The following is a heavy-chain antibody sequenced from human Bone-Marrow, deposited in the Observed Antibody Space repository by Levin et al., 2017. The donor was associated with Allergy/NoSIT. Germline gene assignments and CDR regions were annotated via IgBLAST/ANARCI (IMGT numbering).Heavy chain of an antibody. D-gene: IGHD3-3*01. CDR3: ARDRGDDFWSGYYGRSEIYYDYGMDV. CDR2: IIPIFGTA. CDR1: GGTFSSYA. V-gene: IGHV1-69*06. J-gene: IGHJ6*02. Sequence: PAASVKVSCKASGGTFSSYAISWVRQAPGQGLEWMGGIIPIFGTANYAQKFQGRVTITADKSTSTAYMELSSLRSEDTAVYYCARDRGDDFWSGYYGRSEIYYDYGMDVWGQGTTVTVSS.